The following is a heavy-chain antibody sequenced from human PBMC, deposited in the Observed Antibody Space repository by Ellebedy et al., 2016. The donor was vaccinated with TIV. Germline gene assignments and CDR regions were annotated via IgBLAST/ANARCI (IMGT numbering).Heavy chain of an antibody. CDR2: INAGNGNT. V-gene: IGHV1-3*01. CDR1: RYTFTSYA. D-gene: IGHD3-10*02. CDR3: ARGEAMLHSTDYYYYYYGMDV. Sequence: ASVKVSXKASRYTFTSYAMHWVRQAPGQRLEWMGWINAGNGNTKYSQKFQGRVTITRDTSASTAYMELSSLRSEDTAVYYCARGEAMLHSTDYYYYYYGMDVWGQGTTVTVSS. J-gene: IGHJ6*02.